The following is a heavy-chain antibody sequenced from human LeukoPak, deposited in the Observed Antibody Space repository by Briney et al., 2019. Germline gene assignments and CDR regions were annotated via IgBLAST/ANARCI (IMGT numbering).Heavy chain of an antibody. Sequence: GGSLRLSCAASGFTFSSYDMHWVRQSPGKGLEWVSGLSGGGGGTNYAYYTDSVKGRFTISRDNSKNTLYLEMNSLRAEDTAVYYCAKFYDILTSYFDYWGQGTLVTVSS. CDR2: LSGGGGGTNYA. V-gene: IGHV3-23*01. D-gene: IGHD3-9*01. CDR1: GFTFSSYD. J-gene: IGHJ4*02. CDR3: AKFYDILTSYFDY.